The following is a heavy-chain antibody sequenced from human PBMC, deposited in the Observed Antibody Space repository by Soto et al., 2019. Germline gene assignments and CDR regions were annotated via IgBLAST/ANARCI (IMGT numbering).Heavy chain of an antibody. CDR3: ARALRSHYFDY. CDR2: IYYNGNT. J-gene: IGHJ4*02. Sequence: TSETLSLTCTVSGASIGSGYYWTWIRQHPGKGLEWIGYIYYNGNTFYNPSLKSRLTISLDTSKTQFSLKLSSVTAADAAMYYCARALRSHYFDYWGQGTLVTVSS. D-gene: IGHD3-16*02. V-gene: IGHV4-31*03. CDR1: GASIGSGYY.